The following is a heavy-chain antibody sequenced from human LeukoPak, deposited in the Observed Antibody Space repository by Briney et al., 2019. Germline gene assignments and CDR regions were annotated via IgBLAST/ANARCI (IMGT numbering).Heavy chain of an antibody. D-gene: IGHD4-23*01. J-gene: IGHJ5*02. CDR3: ARESATVVTPEDNWFDP. CDR1: GGSVSSSNW. Sequence: PSETLSLTCAVSGGSVSSSNWWSWVRQPPGKGLEWIGEIYHSGSTNYNPSLKSRVTISVDKSKNQFSLKLSSVTAADTAVYYCARESATVVTPEDNWFDPWGQGTLVTVSS. CDR2: IYHSGST. V-gene: IGHV4-4*02.